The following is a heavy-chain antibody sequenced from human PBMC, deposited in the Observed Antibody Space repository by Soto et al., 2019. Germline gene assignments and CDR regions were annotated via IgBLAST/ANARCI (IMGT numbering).Heavy chain of an antibody. J-gene: IGHJ4*02. Sequence: GRSLRLSCAASGLTFTDYWTHWVRQAPGKGLVWVSRINSDGSRTSYADSVTGRFTISSDNAKNTLYLQMNSLRVEDTALYYCARETYRGFYFDYWGQGTLVTVSS. CDR3: ARETYRGFYFDY. CDR2: INSDGSRT. CDR1: GLTFTDYW. V-gene: IGHV3-74*01. D-gene: IGHD4-4*01.